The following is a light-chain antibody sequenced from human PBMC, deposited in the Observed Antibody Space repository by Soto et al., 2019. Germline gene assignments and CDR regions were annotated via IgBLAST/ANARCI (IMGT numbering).Light chain of an antibody. CDR3: QQYNNWPPIT. CDR2: GAS. V-gene: IGKV3-15*01. CDR1: QSVSSK. J-gene: IGKJ5*01. Sequence: EIVMTQSPATLSVSPGERSTLSCRASQSVSSKLAWYQQKPGQAPRLLIYGASTRATGIPARFSGSGSGTEFTLTIRSLQSEDFAVYYCQQYNNWPPITFGQGTRREIK.